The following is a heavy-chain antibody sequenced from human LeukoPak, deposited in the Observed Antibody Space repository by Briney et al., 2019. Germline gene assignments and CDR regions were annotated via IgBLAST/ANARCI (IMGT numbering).Heavy chain of an antibody. V-gene: IGHV3-15*01. Sequence: GGSLRLSCAASGFTFSNAWMSWVRQAPGKGREWVGRIKSKTDGGTTDYAAPVKGRFTISRDDSKTTLYLQMNSLKTEDTAVYYCTTGAQQLALYYYGMDVWGQGTTVTVSS. J-gene: IGHJ6*02. CDR1: GFTFSNAW. D-gene: IGHD6-13*01. CDR2: IKSKTDGGTT. CDR3: TTGAQQLALYYYGMDV.